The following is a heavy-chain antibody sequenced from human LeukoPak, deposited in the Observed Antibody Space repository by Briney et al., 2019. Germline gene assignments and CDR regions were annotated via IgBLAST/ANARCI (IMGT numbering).Heavy chain of an antibody. CDR1: GYTFTAYY. V-gene: IGHV1-2*02. Sequence: PVASVKVSCKASGYTFTAYYVHWVRQAPGQGLEWIGWINPNTGGATYAPKCQGRVTMIKDTSTNSAYMELNKLTSDDTAVYYCGRGNKSFDPWGQGTLVTVSS. CDR2: INPNTGGA. J-gene: IGHJ5*02. CDR3: GRGNKSFDP.